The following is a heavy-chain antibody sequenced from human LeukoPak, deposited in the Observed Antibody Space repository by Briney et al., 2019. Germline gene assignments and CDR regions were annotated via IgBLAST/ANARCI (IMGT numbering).Heavy chain of an antibody. D-gene: IGHD6-6*01. V-gene: IGHV4-39*01. CDR3: ARRASSSGFAYS. J-gene: IGHJ4*02. Sequence: PSETLSLTCTVSGGSISSSNHYWGWIRQAPGKGLEWLGSIFDSGSTYNPSLKSRVTISADTSDCRFSLKLSFVTAADTAMYYCARRASSSGFAYSWGQGILVTVSS. CDR2: IFDSGST. CDR1: GGSISSSNHY.